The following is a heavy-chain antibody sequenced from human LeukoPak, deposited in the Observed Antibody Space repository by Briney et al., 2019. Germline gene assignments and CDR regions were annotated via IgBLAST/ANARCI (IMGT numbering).Heavy chain of an antibody. V-gene: IGHV4-39*07. J-gene: IGHJ6*03. CDR3: ARDVHGGYYDSSGYYYYYYMDV. Sequence: SETLSLTCTVSGGSISSSSYYWGWIRQPPGKGLEWIGSIYYSGSTYYNPSLKSRVTISVDTSKNQFSLKLSSVTAADTAVYYCARDVHGGYYDSSGYYYYYYMDVWGKGTTVTVSS. CDR2: IYYSGST. D-gene: IGHD3-22*01. CDR1: GGSISSSSYY.